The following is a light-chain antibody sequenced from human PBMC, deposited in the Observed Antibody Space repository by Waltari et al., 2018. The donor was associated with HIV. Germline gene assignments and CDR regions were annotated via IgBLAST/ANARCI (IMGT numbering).Light chain of an antibody. V-gene: IGKV3-15*01. CDR2: GAS. J-gene: IGKJ2*01. CDR1: QPFSTK. Sequence: MPHSPAPLSVSPGKRVPLSSRPVQPFSTKLAWYQQKPGQAPRLLIYGASTRAPGVPARFSGSGSGTEFTLTISNLQSEDSAVYYCQQYNNWPSNTFGQGTKLEIK. CDR3: QQYNNWPSNT.